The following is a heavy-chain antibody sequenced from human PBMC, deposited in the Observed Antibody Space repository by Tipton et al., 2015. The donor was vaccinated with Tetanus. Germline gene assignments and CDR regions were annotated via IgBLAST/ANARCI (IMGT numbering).Heavy chain of an antibody. V-gene: IGHV4-31*03. CDR1: GGSISSGGYY. CDR2: IYYSGST. CDR3: ASREREQGKFDY. Sequence: GLVKPSQTLSLACTVSGGSISSGGYYWSWIRQHPGKGLEWIRYIYYSGSTYYNPSLKSRLTISVDTSKNQFSLKLSSVTAADTAVYYCASREREQGKFDYWGQVSLFTVSS. D-gene: IGHD1-26*01. J-gene: IGHJ4*02.